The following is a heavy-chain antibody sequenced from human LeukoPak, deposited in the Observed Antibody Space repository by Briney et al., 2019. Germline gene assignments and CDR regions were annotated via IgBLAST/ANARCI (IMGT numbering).Heavy chain of an antibody. CDR1: GGSISSGGYS. J-gene: IGHJ4*02. CDR2: IYHSGST. V-gene: IGHV4-30-2*01. D-gene: IGHD6-13*01. Sequence: SQTLSLTCAVSGGSISSGGYSWSWIRQPPGKGLEWIGYIYHSGSTYYNPSLKSRVTISVDRSKNQFSLKLSSVTAADTAVYYCARLRAGQTDYWGQGTLVTVSS. CDR3: ARLRAGQTDY.